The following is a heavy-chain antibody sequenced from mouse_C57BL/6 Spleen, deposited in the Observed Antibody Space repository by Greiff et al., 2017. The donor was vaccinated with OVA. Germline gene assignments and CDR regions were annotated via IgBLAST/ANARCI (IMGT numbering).Heavy chain of an antibody. CDR1: GYTFTDYY. J-gene: IGHJ2*01. CDR2: IYPGSGNT. CDR3: ARGNMGYENYFDY. V-gene: IGHV1-76*01. Sequence: VQLQQSGAELVRPGASVKLSCKASGYTFTDYYINWVKQRPGQGLEWIARIYPGSGNTYYNEKFKGKATLTAEKSSSTAYMQLSSLTSEDSAVYFCARGNMGYENYFDYWGQGTTLTVSS. D-gene: IGHD2-2*01.